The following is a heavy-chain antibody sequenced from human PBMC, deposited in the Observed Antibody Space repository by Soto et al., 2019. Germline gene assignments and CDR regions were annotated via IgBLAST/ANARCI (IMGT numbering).Heavy chain of an antibody. CDR2: ISGSGGST. CDR3: AKKGDNYYDSSAYYRPFYYFDY. J-gene: IGHJ4*02. CDR1: GFTFSSYA. Sequence: GGSLRLSCAASGFTFSSYAMSWVRQAPGKGLEWVSAISGSGGSTYYADSVKGRFTISRDNSKNTLYLQMNSLRAEDTAVYYCAKKGDNYYDSSAYYRPFYYFDYCGQGTLVTVYS. V-gene: IGHV3-23*01. D-gene: IGHD3-22*01.